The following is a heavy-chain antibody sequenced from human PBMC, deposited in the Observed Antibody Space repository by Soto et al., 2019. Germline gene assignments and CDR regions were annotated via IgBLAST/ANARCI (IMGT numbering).Heavy chain of an antibody. D-gene: IGHD6-19*01. Sequence: GGSLRLSCAASGFTFSSYSMNWVRQAPGKGLEWVSYISSSSSTIYYADSVKGRFTISRDNAKNSLYLQMNSLRAEDTAVYYCARLEQWLFNDAFDIWGQGTMVTVSS. CDR3: ARLEQWLFNDAFDI. CDR1: GFTFSSYS. CDR2: ISSSSSTI. J-gene: IGHJ3*02. V-gene: IGHV3-48*01.